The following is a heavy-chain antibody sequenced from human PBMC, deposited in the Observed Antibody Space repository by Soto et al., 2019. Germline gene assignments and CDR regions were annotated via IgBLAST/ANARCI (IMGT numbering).Heavy chain of an antibody. CDR2: IYYSGST. Sequence: PSETLSLTCTVSGGSISSYYLSWIRQPPGKGLEWIGYIYYSGSTNYNPSLKSRVTISVDTSKNQFSLKLSSVTAADTAVYYCARGGSSWSSNWFDPWGQGTLVTVSS. V-gene: IGHV4-59*08. CDR1: GGSISSYY. D-gene: IGHD6-13*01. CDR3: ARGGSSWSSNWFDP. J-gene: IGHJ5*02.